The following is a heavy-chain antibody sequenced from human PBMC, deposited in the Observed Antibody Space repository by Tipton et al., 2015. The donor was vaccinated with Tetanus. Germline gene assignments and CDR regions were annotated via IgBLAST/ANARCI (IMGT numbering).Heavy chain of an antibody. CDR3: ARDRDGDYAAFDY. V-gene: IGHV4-4*07. D-gene: IGHD4-17*01. J-gene: IGHJ4*02. CDR1: GDSIGTHF. Sequence: TLSLTCTVSGDSIGTHFWTWIRQPAGKGLEWIGRVYNSGSTDYNPSLKSRLAMSLDTSKNQFSLKLSSVTAADTAVYYCARDRDGDYAAFDYWGQGTLVTVSS. CDR2: VYNSGST.